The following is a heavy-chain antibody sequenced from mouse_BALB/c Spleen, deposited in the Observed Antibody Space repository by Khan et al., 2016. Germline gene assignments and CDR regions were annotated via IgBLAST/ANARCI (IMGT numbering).Heavy chain of an antibody. J-gene: IGHJ2*01. CDR3: NAYTYEGYCDF. CDR1: GFNIKDYY. Sequence: VQLQQSGAELVRSGASVKLSCTASGFNIKDYYMHWVKQRPEQGLEWIGWIDPENGDTEYAPKFQGKATMTADTSSNTAYLQLSSLTSEDTAVYYCNAYTYEGYCDFWGQGTTLTVSS. V-gene: IGHV14-4*02. CDR2: IDPENGDT. D-gene: IGHD2-12*01.